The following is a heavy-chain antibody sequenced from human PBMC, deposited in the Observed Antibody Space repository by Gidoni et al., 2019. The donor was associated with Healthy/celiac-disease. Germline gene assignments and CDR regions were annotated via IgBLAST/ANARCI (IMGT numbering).Heavy chain of an antibody. J-gene: IGHJ6*02. CDR3: ARDIRGYSGYDYEWGNYYYGMDV. V-gene: IGHV3-21*01. D-gene: IGHD5-12*01. CDR2: ISSSSSYI. Sequence: EVQLVESGGGLVKPGGSLRLSCAASGFTFSSYSMNWVRQAPGKGLEWVSSISSSSSYIYYADSVKGRFTISRDNAKNSLYLQMNSLRAEDTAVYYCARDIRGYSGYDYEWGNYYYGMDVWGQGTTVTVSS. CDR1: GFTFSSYS.